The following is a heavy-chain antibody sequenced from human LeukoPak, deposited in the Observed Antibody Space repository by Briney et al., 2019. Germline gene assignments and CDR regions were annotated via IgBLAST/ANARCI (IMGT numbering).Heavy chain of an antibody. CDR3: AKVRYNWNDGLDY. Sequence: PGGSLRLSCAASGFTFSSYGMHWVRQAPGKGLEWVAFIRYDGSNKYYADSVKGRFTISRDNSKNTLYLQMNSLRAEDTAVYYCAKVRYNWNDGLDYWGQGTLVTVSS. CDR2: IRYDGSNK. CDR1: GFTFSSYG. D-gene: IGHD1-20*01. V-gene: IGHV3-30*02. J-gene: IGHJ4*02.